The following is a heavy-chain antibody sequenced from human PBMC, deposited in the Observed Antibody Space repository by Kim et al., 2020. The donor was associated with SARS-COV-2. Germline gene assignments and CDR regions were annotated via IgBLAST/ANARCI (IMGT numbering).Heavy chain of an antibody. CDR1: GFTYSNNV. Sequence: GGSLRLSCAASGFTYSNNVMSWVRQAPGKGLEWVSAISGSGGTTYYADAVKGRFTISRDNFKNTLYLQMNSLRAEDTAVYYCTVGVLWFGDLTGYCGQGTLATVYS. V-gene: IGHV3-23*01. J-gene: IGHJ1*01. CDR3: TVGVLWFGDLTGY. D-gene: IGHD3-10*01. CDR2: ISGSGGTT.